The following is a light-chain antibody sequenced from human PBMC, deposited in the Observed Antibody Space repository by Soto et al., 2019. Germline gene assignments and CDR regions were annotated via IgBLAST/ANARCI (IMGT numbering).Light chain of an antibody. Sequence: EIVMTQSPATLSVSPGERATLFCRASQSISSNLDWYQQKAGQAPRLLIYGTSTRATGIPDRFSGSGSGTEFSLTISSLQSEDFAVYYGQQYNNWPPLTFGGGTKVEIK. CDR2: GTS. J-gene: IGKJ4*01. V-gene: IGKV3-15*01. CDR3: QQYNNWPPLT. CDR1: QSISSN.